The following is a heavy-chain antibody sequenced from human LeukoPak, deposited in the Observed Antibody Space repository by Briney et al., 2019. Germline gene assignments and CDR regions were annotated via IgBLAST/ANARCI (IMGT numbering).Heavy chain of an antibody. CDR1: GFTFSSYC. CDR2: ISYDGSNK. J-gene: IGHJ4*02. D-gene: IGHD1-1*01. Sequence: AESLTLSCAVSGFTFSSYCMRWVRQAPGKGLEWVAVISYDGSNKYFADSVKGRSTTARATSKNTLYLQMNSLRAEDTAVYCGAKDYSWNENYFDYWGQGTLVTVSS. V-gene: IGHV3-30*18. CDR3: AKDYSWNENYFDY.